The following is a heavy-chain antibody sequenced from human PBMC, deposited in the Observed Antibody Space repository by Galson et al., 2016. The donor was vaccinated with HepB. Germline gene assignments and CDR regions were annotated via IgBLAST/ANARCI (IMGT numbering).Heavy chain of an antibody. CDR3: TRPSWTHGLDS. CDR2: IKSQSAGEST. CDR1: GFSFINAW. Sequence: SLRLSCAASGFSFINAWMSWVRQAPGKGLEWVGRIKSQSAGESTDYAAPLKGRFTISRDDSKNTLYLQIDSLKTEDTAIYYCTRPSWTHGLDSWGQGTLVTVSS. D-gene: IGHD6-13*01. J-gene: IGHJ4*02. V-gene: IGHV3-15*01.